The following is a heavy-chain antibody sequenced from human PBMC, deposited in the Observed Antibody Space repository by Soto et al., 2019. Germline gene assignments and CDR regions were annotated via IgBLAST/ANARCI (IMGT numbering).Heavy chain of an antibody. Sequence: GGSLRLSCAASGFTFSSYAINWVPQAPGKGLEWGSVISGSGGSTYYADSVKGRFTISRDNSKNTLYLQMNSLRAEDTAVYYCAKWNHYDFWSAYFYYMDVWGKGTTVTVSS. J-gene: IGHJ6*03. V-gene: IGHV3-23*01. D-gene: IGHD3-3*01. CDR1: GFTFSSYA. CDR2: ISGSGGST. CDR3: AKWNHYDFWSAYFYYMDV.